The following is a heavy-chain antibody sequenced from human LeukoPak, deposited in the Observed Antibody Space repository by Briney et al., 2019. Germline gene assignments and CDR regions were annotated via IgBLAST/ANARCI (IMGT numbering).Heavy chain of an antibody. CDR1: GGSISSYY. Sequence: PSETLSLTCTVSGGSISSYYWSWIRQPPGKGLGWIGYIYYSGSTNYNPSLRSRVTISVDTSKNQFSLKLSSVTAADTAVYYCARLRGWFDPWGQGTLVTVSS. CDR2: IYYSGST. CDR3: ARLRGWFDP. J-gene: IGHJ5*02. V-gene: IGHV4-59*01. D-gene: IGHD5-12*01.